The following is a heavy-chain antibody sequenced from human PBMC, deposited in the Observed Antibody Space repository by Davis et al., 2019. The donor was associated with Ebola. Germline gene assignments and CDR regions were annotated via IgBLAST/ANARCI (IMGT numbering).Heavy chain of an antibody. CDR2: IRSKANSYAT. J-gene: IGHJ6*02. Sequence: GESLKISCAASGFTFSGSAMHWVRQASGKGLEWVGRIRSKANSYATAYAASVKGRFTISRDNAKNSLYLQMNSLRDEDTAVYYCARVSEGWNYIYGMDVWGQGATVTVSS. CDR3: ARVSEGWNYIYGMDV. V-gene: IGHV3-73*01. D-gene: IGHD1-7*01. CDR1: GFTFSGSA.